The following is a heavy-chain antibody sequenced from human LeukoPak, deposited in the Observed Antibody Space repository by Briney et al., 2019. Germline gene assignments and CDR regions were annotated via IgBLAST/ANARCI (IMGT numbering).Heavy chain of an antibody. V-gene: IGHV4-31*03. Sequence: SETLSLTCTVSGGSISSGGYYWSWIRQHPGEGLEWIGYIYYSGSTYYNPSLKSRVTISVDTSKNHFSLKLSSVTAADTAVYYCAHSYGYYYDSSGFHYGMDVWGQGTTVTVSS. CDR2: IYYSGST. D-gene: IGHD3-22*01. J-gene: IGHJ6*02. CDR1: GGSISSGGYY. CDR3: AHSYGYYYDSSGFHYGMDV.